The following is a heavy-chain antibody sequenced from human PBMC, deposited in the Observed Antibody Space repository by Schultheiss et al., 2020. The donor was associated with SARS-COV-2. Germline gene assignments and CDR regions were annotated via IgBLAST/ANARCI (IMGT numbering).Heavy chain of an antibody. Sequence: SQTLSLTCTVSGGAISTYYGSWIRQPPGKGLEWIGNVYYSGSTNYNPSLKSRVSMSVDTSTKEFSLYLNSVSAADTAVYYCTRKQYDAPYFDYWGQGILVTVSS. CDR2: VYYSGST. CDR1: GGAISTYY. V-gene: IGHV4-59*01. J-gene: IGHJ4*02. CDR3: TRKQYDAPYFDY. D-gene: IGHD1-1*01.